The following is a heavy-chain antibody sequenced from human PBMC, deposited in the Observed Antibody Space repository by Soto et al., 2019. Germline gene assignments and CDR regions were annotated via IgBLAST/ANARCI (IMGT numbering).Heavy chain of an antibody. J-gene: IGHJ5*02. D-gene: IGHD2-2*01. CDR3: TSRYRSSARCHT. Sequence: EVQLVESGGGLVQPGGSLKLSCVASGYTFSGSAFHWVRQASGKGLEWVGRIRGKANSYETAYAESVKGRFTISRDDSKNTAWLQMNSRKTEDTAVYYCTSRYRSSARCHTWGQGTRVTVSS. CDR2: IRGKANSYET. CDR1: GYTFSGSA. V-gene: IGHV3-73*01.